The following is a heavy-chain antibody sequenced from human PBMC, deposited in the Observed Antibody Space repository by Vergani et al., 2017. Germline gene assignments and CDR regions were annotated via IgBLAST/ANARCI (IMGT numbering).Heavy chain of an antibody. CDR1: GFTFSSYS. J-gene: IGHJ6*03. V-gene: IGHV3-48*01. D-gene: IGHD2-15*01. CDR3: AIDVVQGSYYYYYMDV. Sequence: EVQLVESGGGLVQPGGSLRLSCAASGFTFSSYSMNWVRQAPGKGLEWVSYISSSSSTIYYADSVKGRFTISRDNAKNSLYLQMNSLRAEDTAVYYCAIDVVQGSYYYYYMDVWGKGP. CDR2: ISSSSSTI.